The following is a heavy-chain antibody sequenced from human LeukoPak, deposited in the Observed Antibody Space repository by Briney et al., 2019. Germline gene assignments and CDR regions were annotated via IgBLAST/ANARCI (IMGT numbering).Heavy chain of an antibody. J-gene: IGHJ3*01. Sequence: HPGGSLRLSCAASGFTFSSYAMNWVRQAPGKGLEWVSAISGSGSGDSTYYADSVKGRFAISRDNSKNTLYPQMNSLRAEDTAVYYCAKIRAPAYDFWGQGTMVTVSS. CDR3: AKIRAPAYDF. CDR1: GFTFSSYA. CDR2: ISGSGSGDST. V-gene: IGHV3-23*01. D-gene: IGHD3-3*02.